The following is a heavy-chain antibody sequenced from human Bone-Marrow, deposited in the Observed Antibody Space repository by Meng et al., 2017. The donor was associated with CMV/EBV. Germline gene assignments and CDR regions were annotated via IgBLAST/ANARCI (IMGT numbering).Heavy chain of an antibody. CDR3: SIDISEAGNGELDY. CDR2: IKSKGSGGTS. D-gene: IGHD2-8*01. V-gene: IGHV3-15*01. J-gene: IGHJ4*02. Sequence: GESLKISCAASGFSFISAWMTWVRQAPGKGLEWVGRIKSKGSGGTSDFAAPMEGRFTISRDDSKKTVYLQMNSLKSEDTAVYYCSIDISEAGNGELDYWGQGTLVTVP. CDR1: GFSFISAW.